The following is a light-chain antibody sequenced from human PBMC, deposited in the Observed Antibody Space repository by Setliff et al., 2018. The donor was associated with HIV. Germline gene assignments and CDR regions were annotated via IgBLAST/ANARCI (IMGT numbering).Light chain of an antibody. CDR1: TSDVGGYNY. J-gene: IGLJ1*01. CDR2: DVT. V-gene: IGLV2-14*03. Sequence: QSALTQPASVSGSPGQSITIPCTGTTSDVGGYNYVSWYQQHPGKAPKLMIYDVTNRPSGISDRFSGSKSANTASLTISGLQADDEADYYCSSYTSTSTRVFGTGTKVTVL. CDR3: SSYTSTSTRV.